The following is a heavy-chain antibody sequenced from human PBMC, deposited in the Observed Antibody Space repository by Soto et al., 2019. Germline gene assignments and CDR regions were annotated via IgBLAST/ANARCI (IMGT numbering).Heavy chain of an antibody. CDR1: GGTFSSYA. CDR3: ARHVPAAGYYYGMDV. CDR2: IIPIFGTA. J-gene: IGHJ6*02. V-gene: IGHV1-69*12. Sequence: QVQLVQSGAEVKKPGSSVTVSCKASGGTFSSYAISWVRQAPGQGLEWMGGIIPIFGTANYAQKFQGRVTITADESTSTAYMALSSLRSEDTAVYYCARHVPAAGYYYGMDVWGQGTTVTVSS. D-gene: IGHD2-2*01.